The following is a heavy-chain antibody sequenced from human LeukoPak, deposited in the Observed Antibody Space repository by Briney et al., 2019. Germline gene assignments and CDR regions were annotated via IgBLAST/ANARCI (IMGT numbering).Heavy chain of an antibody. CDR3: VWGDTAMAGVLTAFDY. D-gene: IGHD5-18*01. CDR2: IWYDGSNK. Sequence: GGSLRLSCAASGFTFSSYGMHWVRQAPGKGLEWVAVIWYDGSNKYYADSVKGRFTISRDNSKNTLYLQMNSLRAEDTAVYYCVWGDTAMAGVLTAFDYWGQGTLVTVSS. CDR1: GFTFSSYG. V-gene: IGHV3-30*02. J-gene: IGHJ4*02.